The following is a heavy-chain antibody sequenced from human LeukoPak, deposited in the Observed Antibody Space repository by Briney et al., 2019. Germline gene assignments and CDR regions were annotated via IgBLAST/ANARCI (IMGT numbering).Heavy chain of an antibody. CDR3: ARSSPDRSSSWYRANWFDP. Sequence: SVKVSCKASGGTFSSYAISWVRQAPGQGLEWMGGIIPIFGTANYAQKFQGRVTITADESTSTAYMELSSLRSEDTAVYYCARSSPDRSSSWYRANWFDPWGQGTLVTVSS. J-gene: IGHJ5*02. CDR1: GGTFSSYA. CDR2: IIPIFGTA. D-gene: IGHD6-13*01. V-gene: IGHV1-69*13.